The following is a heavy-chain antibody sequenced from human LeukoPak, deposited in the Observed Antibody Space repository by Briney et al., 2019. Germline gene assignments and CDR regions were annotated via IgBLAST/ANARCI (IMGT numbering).Heavy chain of an antibody. CDR2: VVGSGSST. J-gene: IGHJ5*02. D-gene: IGHD3-22*01. V-gene: IGHV3-23*01. Sequence: GGSLRLSCAASGFTFSNYAMSWVRQAPGKGLECVSAVVGSGSSTYYADSVTGRFTISRDNSRNTLYLQMNSLRAEDTAVYYCAKDRYYDNSGSYYESGSWGQGTLVTVSS. CDR1: GFTFSNYA. CDR3: AKDRYYDNSGSYYESGS.